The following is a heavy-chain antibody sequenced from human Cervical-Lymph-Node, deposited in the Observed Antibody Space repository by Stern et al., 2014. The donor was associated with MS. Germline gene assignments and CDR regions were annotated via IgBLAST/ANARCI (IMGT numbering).Heavy chain of an antibody. CDR2: INAGNGET. CDR1: GYSFTSYA. D-gene: IGHD3-22*01. CDR3: ARLHYDSSGSGGD. J-gene: IGHJ4*02. V-gene: IGHV1-3*01. Sequence: QVQLVQSGAEVKKPGASVKVSCKASGYSFTSYALHWVRQAPGQRLEWMGWINAGNGETKYSQNLQGRVTIHSDTSAHTAYMELTSLKSVDTAVYDCARLHYDSSGSGGDWGQGTLVTVSS.